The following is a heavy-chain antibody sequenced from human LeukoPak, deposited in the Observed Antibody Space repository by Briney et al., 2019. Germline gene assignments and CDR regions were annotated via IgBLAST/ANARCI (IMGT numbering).Heavy chain of an antibody. Sequence: GASVKVSCKASGYTFTTYGITWVRQAPGQGLEWVGWISAFTGNTNYAQKVQGRVTMTTDTSTSTAHMELRSLRSDDTAVYYCARDSADFDFWSGSSLFDYWGQGTLVTVSS. CDR3: ARDSADFDFWSGSSLFDY. D-gene: IGHD3-3*01. J-gene: IGHJ4*02. CDR1: GYTFTTYG. V-gene: IGHV1-18*01. CDR2: ISAFTGNT.